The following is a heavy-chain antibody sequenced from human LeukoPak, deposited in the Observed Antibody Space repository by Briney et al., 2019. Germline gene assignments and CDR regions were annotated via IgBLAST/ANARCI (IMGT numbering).Heavy chain of an antibody. CDR3: ARNNCPGGSGYWDRGYFDY. V-gene: IGHV4-4*07. CDR2: IYTSGST. D-gene: IGHD2-15*01. J-gene: IGHJ4*02. Sequence: SETLSLTCTVSGGSISSYYWSWIRQPAGKGLEWIGRIYTSGSTNYNPSLKSRVTTSISTPKNPLSLKLSSVTAADTAVYYCARNNCPGGSGYWDRGYFDYWGQGTLVTVSS. CDR1: GGSISSYY.